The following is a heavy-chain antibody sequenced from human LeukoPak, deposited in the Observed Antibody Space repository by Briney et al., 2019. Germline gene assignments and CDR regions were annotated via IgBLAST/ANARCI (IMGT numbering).Heavy chain of an antibody. D-gene: IGHD6-19*01. V-gene: IGHV3-48*01. CDR3: ARGSRIAVAGTNYYYGMDV. Sequence: GGSLRPSCAASGFTFSSYSMNWVRQAPGKGLEWVSYISSSSSTIYYADSVKGRFTISRGNAKNSLYLQMNSLRAEDTAVYYCARGSRIAVAGTNYYYGMDVWGQGTTVTVSS. CDR2: ISSSSSTI. CDR1: GFTFSSYS. J-gene: IGHJ6*02.